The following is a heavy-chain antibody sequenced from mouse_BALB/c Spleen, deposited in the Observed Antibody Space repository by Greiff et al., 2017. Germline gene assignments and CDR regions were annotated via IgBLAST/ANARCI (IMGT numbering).Heavy chain of an antibody. CDR1: GFTFSDYY. J-gene: IGHJ4*01. V-gene: IGHV5-4*02. Sequence: DVKLVESGGGLVKPGGSLKLSCAASGFTFSDYYMYWVRQTPEKRLEWVATISDGGSYTYYPDSVKGRFTISRDNAKNNLYLQMSSLKSEDTAMYYCARDVDGYYAMDYWGQGTSVTVSS. CDR2: ISDGGSYT. CDR3: ARDVDGYYAMDY. D-gene: IGHD2-3*01.